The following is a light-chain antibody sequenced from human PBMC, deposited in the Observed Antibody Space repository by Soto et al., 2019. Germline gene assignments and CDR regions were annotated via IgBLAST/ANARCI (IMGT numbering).Light chain of an antibody. CDR2: STS. V-gene: IGLV7-43*01. Sequence: QTVVTQEPSLTVSPGGTVTLTCASSIGAVTSDSFPNWFQLKPGRAPRALIFSTSNKHPWTPARFSGSLLGDKAALTLSGVQPEDEADYYCLLYSGHVWVFGGGTELTVL. CDR3: LLYSGHVWV. CDR1: IGAVTSDSF. J-gene: IGLJ3*02.